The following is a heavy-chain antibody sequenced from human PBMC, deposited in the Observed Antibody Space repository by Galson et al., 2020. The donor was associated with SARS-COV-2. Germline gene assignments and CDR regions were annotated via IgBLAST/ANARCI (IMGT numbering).Heavy chain of an antibody. J-gene: IGHJ3*02. CDR2: IIPIFGTA. D-gene: IGHD5-12*01. Sequence: SVKVSCKASGGTFSSYAISWVRQAPGQGLEWMGGIIPIFGTANYAQKFQGRVTITADESTSTAYMELSSLRSEDTAVYYCAREQMATIFSNDAFDIWGQGTMVTVSS. CDR3: AREQMATIFSNDAFDI. V-gene: IGHV1-69*13. CDR1: GGTFSSYA.